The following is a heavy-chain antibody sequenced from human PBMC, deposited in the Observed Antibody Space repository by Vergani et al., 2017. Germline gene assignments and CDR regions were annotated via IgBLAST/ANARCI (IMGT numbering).Heavy chain of an antibody. D-gene: IGHD3-10*01. J-gene: IGHJ6*02. Sequence: EVQLVESGGGLVQPGGSLRLSCAASGFTFSSYWMSWVRQAPGKGLEWVANIKQDGSEKYYVDSVKGRFTISRDNAKNSLYLQMNSLRAEDTAVYYCARDRPGFGVYYYGMDVWGQGTTVTVSS. V-gene: IGHV3-7*03. CDR1: GFTFSSYW. CDR2: IKQDGSEK. CDR3: ARDRPGFGVYYYGMDV.